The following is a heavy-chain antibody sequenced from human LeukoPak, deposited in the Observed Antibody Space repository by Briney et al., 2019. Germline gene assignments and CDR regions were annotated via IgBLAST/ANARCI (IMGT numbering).Heavy chain of an antibody. CDR3: ASTLVEARSYFDY. CDR2: IIPIFGTA. D-gene: IGHD3-3*01. V-gene: IGHV1-69*05. Sequence: SVKVSCKSSGGTFSSYAISWVRQAPGQGLEWMGRIIPIFGTANYAQKFQGRVTITTDESTSTAYMELSSLRSEETAVYCCASTLVEARSYFDYWGQGTLVTVSS. J-gene: IGHJ4*02. CDR1: GGTFSSYA.